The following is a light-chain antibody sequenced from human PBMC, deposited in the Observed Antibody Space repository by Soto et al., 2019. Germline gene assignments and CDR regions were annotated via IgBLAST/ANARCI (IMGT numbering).Light chain of an antibody. J-gene: IGKJ1*01. CDR3: QQYNSWWT. Sequence: EIVMTQSPATLSVSPGERATLSCRASQSVSSNLAWYQQKPGQAPMLLIYGASTRATGIPARVSGRGSGTEFTLTISSLQSEEFAVYYCQQYNSWWTFGQGTKVEIK. CDR2: GAS. CDR1: QSVSSN. V-gene: IGKV3-15*01.